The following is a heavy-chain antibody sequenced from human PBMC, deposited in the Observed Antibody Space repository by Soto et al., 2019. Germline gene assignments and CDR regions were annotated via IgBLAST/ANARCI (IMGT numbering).Heavy chain of an antibody. CDR1: GYSFTSYY. CDR2: INPNSGGT. D-gene: IGHD3-3*01. CDR3: ARDRATFGDDRLYGMDV. V-gene: IGHV1-2*02. Sequence: ALVKVSCKASGYSFTSYYMHWVRQAPGQGLEWMGWINPNSGGTNYAQKFQGRVTMTRDTSISTAYMELSRLRSDDTAVYYCARDRATFGDDRLYGMDVWGQGTTVTVSS. J-gene: IGHJ6*02.